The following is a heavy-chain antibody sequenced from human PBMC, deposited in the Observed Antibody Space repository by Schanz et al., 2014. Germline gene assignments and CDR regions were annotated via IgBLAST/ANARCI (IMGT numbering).Heavy chain of an antibody. J-gene: IGHJ4*02. CDR1: TFTFSSDW. CDR3: ARDRRNADLDY. V-gene: IGHV3-7*01. CDR2: IKEDGSVK. Sequence: EVQLAESGGGLVQPGGSLRLSCAASTFTFSSDWMSWVRQAPGKGLEWVANIKEDGSVKDYVDSVEGRFTISRDNAKNSLYLEMNSLRAEDTALYYCARDRRNADLDYWGQGTLVTVSP. D-gene: IGHD1-1*01.